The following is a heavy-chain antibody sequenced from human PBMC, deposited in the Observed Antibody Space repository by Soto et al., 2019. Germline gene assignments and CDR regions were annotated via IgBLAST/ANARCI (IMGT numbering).Heavy chain of an antibody. D-gene: IGHD3-3*01. CDR1: GGTFSSYA. J-gene: IGHJ6*02. Sequence: QVQLVQSGAEVKKPGSSVKVSCKASGGTFSSYAISWVRQAPGQGLEWMGGIIPIFGTANYAQKFQGRVTITADESTSTACMELSSLRSEDTAVYYCARVTPPAHTIFGVVTDYYYYGMDVWGQGTTVTVSS. CDR2: IIPIFGTA. V-gene: IGHV1-69*01. CDR3: ARVTPPAHTIFGVVTDYYYYGMDV.